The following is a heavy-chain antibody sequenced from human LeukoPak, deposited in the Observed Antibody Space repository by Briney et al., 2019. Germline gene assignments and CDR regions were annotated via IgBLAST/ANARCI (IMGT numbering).Heavy chain of an antibody. V-gene: IGHV7-4-1*01. CDR3: ARDRSYSAYDV. D-gene: IGHD5-12*01. J-gene: IGHJ4*02. CDR2: TRPSTGNP. Sequence: ASVKVSCKSSGYSFTGYSINWMRQAPGQGLEWLGYTRPSTGNPTYAQGFTGRFVFSLDTSVSTTYLQIGSLEAEDTAVYYCARDRSYSAYDVWGQGTLVTVSS. CDR1: GYSFTGYS.